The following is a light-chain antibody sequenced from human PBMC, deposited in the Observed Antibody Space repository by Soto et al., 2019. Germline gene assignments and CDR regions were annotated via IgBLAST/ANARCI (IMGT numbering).Light chain of an antibody. Sequence: QSVLTQPPSASGSPGQSVTISCTGTSSDVGGYNYVSWYQQHPGKAPKLMIYEVSKRPSGVPDRFSGSKSGNTASLTVSGLQAEDEADYNCSSYVGSNNFVFGTGTKLTVL. CDR1: SSDVGGYNY. CDR2: EVS. CDR3: SSYVGSNNFV. J-gene: IGLJ1*01. V-gene: IGLV2-8*01.